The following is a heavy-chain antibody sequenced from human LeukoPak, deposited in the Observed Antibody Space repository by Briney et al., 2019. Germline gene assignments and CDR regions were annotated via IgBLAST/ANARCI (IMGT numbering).Heavy chain of an antibody. CDR1: GGTFSSYA. Sequence: SVKVSCKASGGTFSSYAISWVRQAPGQGLEWMGGIIPIFGTANYAQKFQGRVTITADESTSTAYMELSSLRSEDTAVYYCTWSGYPYYYMDVWGKGTTVTVSS. CDR3: TWSGYPYYYMDV. V-gene: IGHV1-69*13. CDR2: IIPIFGTA. D-gene: IGHD3-3*01. J-gene: IGHJ6*03.